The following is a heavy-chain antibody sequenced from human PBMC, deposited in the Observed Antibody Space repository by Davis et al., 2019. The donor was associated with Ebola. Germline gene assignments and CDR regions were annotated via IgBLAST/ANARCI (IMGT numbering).Heavy chain of an antibody. Sequence: GGSLRLSCAASGFTFSTYAMNWVRQGPGKGLEWVSAISGSGGSTYYADSVKGRFTISRDNSKKTLYLQMNSLRAEDTAVYYCAKSGLSFGVVKYHYGMDVWGKGTTVTVSS. CDR3: AKSGLSFGVVKYHYGMDV. J-gene: IGHJ6*04. CDR2: ISGSGGST. CDR1: GFTFSTYA. V-gene: IGHV3-23*01. D-gene: IGHD3-3*01.